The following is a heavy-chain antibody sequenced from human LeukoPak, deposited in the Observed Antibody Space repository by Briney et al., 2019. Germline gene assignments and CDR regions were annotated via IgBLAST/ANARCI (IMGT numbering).Heavy chain of an antibody. CDR3: ARIHSGYVYFDY. D-gene: IGHD5-12*01. CDR1: GFTFSSFW. Sequence: PGGSLRLSCAASGFTFSSFWMSWVRQAPGKGLEWVANIKQDGSETSYVDSAKGRFTVSRDNAKNSLYLQVNSLRAEDTAVYYCARIHSGYVYFDYWGQGTLVTVSS. CDR2: IKQDGSET. V-gene: IGHV3-7*01. J-gene: IGHJ4*02.